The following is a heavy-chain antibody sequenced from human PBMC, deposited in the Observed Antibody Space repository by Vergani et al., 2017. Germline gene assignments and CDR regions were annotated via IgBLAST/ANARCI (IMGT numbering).Heavy chain of an antibody. CDR1: GFTFDTYT. J-gene: IGHJ1*01. D-gene: IGHD3-10*01. V-gene: IGHV3-23*01. CDR3: TTAWGLYYLHGEYFQY. Sequence: EVQLLESGGGLVQPGVSRRLSCAVAGFTFDTYTMAYARQAPGKGLEWVATISSGGGDIVYADSVKGRFTITRDNSKNTLFLQMNSLKDEDTAVYYCTTAWGLYYLHGEYFQYWGRGTLVSVSS. CDR2: ISSGGGDI.